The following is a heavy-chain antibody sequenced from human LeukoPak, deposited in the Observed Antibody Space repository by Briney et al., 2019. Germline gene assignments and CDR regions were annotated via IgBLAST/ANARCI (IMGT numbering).Heavy chain of an antibody. CDR2: IYTSGTT. Sequence: SETLSLTCNISGASISNYYWIWIRQPAGKGLEWIGRIYTSGTTKYNPSLNSRVTMSVDKATNQVSLRLTSVTAADTAIYYCARDVLIVGSMGFDPWGQGTLVTVSS. J-gene: IGHJ5*02. V-gene: IGHV4-4*07. D-gene: IGHD1-26*01. CDR3: ARDVLIVGSMGFDP. CDR1: GASISNYY.